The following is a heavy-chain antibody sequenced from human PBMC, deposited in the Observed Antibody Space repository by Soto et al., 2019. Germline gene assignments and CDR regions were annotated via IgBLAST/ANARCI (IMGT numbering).Heavy chain of an antibody. J-gene: IGHJ4*02. D-gene: IGHD5-18*01. Sequence: ASVKVSCKASGYTFTSYYMHWVRQAPGQGLEWTGIINPSGGSTSYAQKFQGRVTMTRDTSTSTVYMELSSLRSEDTAVYYCASTSYGEGYYDYWGQGTLVTVSS. CDR2: INPSGGST. CDR3: ASTSYGEGYYDY. CDR1: GYTFTSYY. V-gene: IGHV1-46*01.